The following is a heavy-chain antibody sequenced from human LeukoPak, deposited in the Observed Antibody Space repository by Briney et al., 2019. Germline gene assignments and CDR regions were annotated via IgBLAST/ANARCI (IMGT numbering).Heavy chain of an antibody. J-gene: IGHJ5*02. CDR1: GFTFSSYS. V-gene: IGHV3-48*04. CDR3: ARDRGCSSTSCYVEEIRRVNNWFDP. D-gene: IGHD2-2*01. CDR2: ISSSSSTI. Sequence: GGSLRLSCAASGFTFSSYSMNWVRQAPGKGLEWVSYISSSSSTIYYADSVKGRFTISRDNAKNSLYLQMNSLRAEDTAVYYCARDRGCSSTSCYVEEIRRVNNWFDPWGQGTLVTVSS.